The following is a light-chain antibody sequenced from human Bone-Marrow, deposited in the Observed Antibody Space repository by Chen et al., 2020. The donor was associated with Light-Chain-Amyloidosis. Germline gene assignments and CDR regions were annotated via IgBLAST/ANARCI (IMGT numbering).Light chain of an antibody. Sequence: SYVLTQPPSVSVAPGKTARITCGGNNIGSKSVHWYKQKPGQAPVLVVYDDSDRPSGIPERFTGSNSGNTATLTSSRVESGDEADYFCQVWDSSGDLVVVGGGTKLSVL. J-gene: IGLJ2*01. V-gene: IGLV3-21*03. CDR1: NIGSKS. CDR3: QVWDSSGDLVV. CDR2: DDS.